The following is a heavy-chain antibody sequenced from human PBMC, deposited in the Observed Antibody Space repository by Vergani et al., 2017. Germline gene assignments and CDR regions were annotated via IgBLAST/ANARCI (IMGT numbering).Heavy chain of an antibody. V-gene: IGHV3-23*01. CDR2: LTGGGGST. Sequence: EVQLLESGGSLKQPGGSVRLSCAASGFTFSTYAMHWVRQAPGKGLEWVSALTGGGGSTYYADSFKGRFIISRDNSRDTLYLQMNSLRPEDTATYYCVKDAGSYKNFFDYWGQGTLVTVSS. CDR3: VKDAGSYKNFFDY. CDR1: GFTFSTYA. J-gene: IGHJ4*02. D-gene: IGHD1-26*01.